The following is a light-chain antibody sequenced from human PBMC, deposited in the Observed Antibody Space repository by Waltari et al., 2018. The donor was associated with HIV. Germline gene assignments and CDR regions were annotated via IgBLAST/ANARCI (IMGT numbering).Light chain of an antibody. CDR2: AAS. CDR3: QQYHTVPYT. Sequence: DIQMTQSPSSLSASVGDRVTITCRASQAISDSLAWYQQTPGKAPKLLVSAASRLESGVPSRFSGSGSGTEYTRTISSLQPEDFATYYCQQYHTVPYTFGPGAKVDI. J-gene: IGKJ3*01. CDR1: QAISDS. V-gene: IGKV1-NL1*01.